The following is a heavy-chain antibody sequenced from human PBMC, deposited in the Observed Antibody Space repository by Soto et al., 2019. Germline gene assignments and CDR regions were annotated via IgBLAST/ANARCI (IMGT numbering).Heavy chain of an antibody. V-gene: IGHV1-69*01. J-gene: IGHJ5*02. CDR1: GGTFSSYI. Sequence: QVQLVQSGAEVKKPGSSVRVSCKASGGTFSSYIITWVRQAPGQGLEWMGGIIPIFGTSTYAQKFQDRVTITADESTTTAYMELSSLRSEDTAVYYGASAYSSNKYWFDTWGQGTLVTVSS. CDR3: ASAYSSNKYWFDT. D-gene: IGHD6-13*01. CDR2: IIPIFGTS.